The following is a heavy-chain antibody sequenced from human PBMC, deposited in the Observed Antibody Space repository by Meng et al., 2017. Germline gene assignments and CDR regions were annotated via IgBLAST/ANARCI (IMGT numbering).Heavy chain of an antibody. J-gene: IGHJ4*02. CDR1: GGSISSSNW. CDR3: ARWSIYCSGGSCYSFDY. CDR2: IYHSGST. Sequence: QVSRTEADPGLVKPSGTLSLTSAVAGGSISSSNWWSWVRQPPGKGLEWIGEIYHSGSTNYNPSLKSRVTISVDKSKNQFSLKLSSVTAADTAVYYCARWSIYCSGGSCYSFDYWGQGTLVTVSS. V-gene: IGHV4-4*02. D-gene: IGHD2-15*01.